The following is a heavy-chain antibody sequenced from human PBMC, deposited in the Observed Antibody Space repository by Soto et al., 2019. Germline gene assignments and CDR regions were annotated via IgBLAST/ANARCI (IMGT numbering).Heavy chain of an antibody. Sequence: PSETLSLTCAVYGGSFSGYYWSWIRQPPGKGLEWIGEINHSGSTNYNPSLKSRVTISVDTSKNQFSLKLSSVTAADTAVYYCARGENEVTTLYGTNYYYYYSMDVWGQGTTVTVPS. CDR3: ARGENEVTTLYGTNYYYYYSMDV. D-gene: IGHD4-4*01. V-gene: IGHV4-34*01. CDR2: INHSGST. J-gene: IGHJ6*02. CDR1: GGSFSGYY.